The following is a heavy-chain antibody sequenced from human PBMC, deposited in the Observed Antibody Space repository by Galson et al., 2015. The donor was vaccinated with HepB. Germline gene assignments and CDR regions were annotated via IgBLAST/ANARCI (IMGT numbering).Heavy chain of an antibody. CDR1: GYTFSTYY. V-gene: IGHV1-46*01. D-gene: IGHD3-3*01. CDR2: INPSGGSI. CDR3: ARDRTGSIFGGIIRSHAMDV. J-gene: IGHJ6*02. Sequence: SVKVSCKASGYTFSTYYLHWVRQAPGQGLEWMGIINPSGGSISYAQEFQGRVTMTRDTSTSTVYMELSSLRVEDTAVYYCARDRTGSIFGGIIRSHAMDVWGQGTKVTVAS.